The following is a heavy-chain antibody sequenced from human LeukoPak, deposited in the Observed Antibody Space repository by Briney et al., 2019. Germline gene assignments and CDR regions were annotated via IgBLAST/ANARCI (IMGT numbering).Heavy chain of an antibody. Sequence: GGSLRLSCAASGFTFSDYYMSWIRQAPGKGLEWVSYISSSSSTIYYADSVKGRFTISRDNAKNSLYLQMNSLRAEDTAVYYCARDSGSYRRLYDYRGQGTLVTVSS. J-gene: IGHJ4*02. CDR3: ARDSGSYRRLYDY. D-gene: IGHD1-26*01. CDR1: GFTFSDYY. CDR2: ISSSSSTI. V-gene: IGHV3-11*04.